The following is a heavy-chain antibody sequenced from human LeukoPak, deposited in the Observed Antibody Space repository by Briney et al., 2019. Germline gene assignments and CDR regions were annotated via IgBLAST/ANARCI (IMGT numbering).Heavy chain of an antibody. J-gene: IGHJ4*02. CDR3: TTDPLGYEYQLLYGLFNFDY. CDR2: TKSKTDGGTT. CDR1: GFTFSNAW. Sequence: GGSLRLSCAASGFTFSNAWMSWVRQAPGKGLEWVGRTKSKTDGGTTDYAAPVKGRFTISRDDSKNTLYLQMNSMKTEDTAVYYCTTDPLGYEYQLLYGLFNFDYWGQGTLVTVSS. D-gene: IGHD2-2*02. V-gene: IGHV3-15*01.